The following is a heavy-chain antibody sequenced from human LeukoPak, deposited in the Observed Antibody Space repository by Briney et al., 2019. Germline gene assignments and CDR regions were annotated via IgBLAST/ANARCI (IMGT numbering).Heavy chain of an antibody. CDR2: ISGDGVST. CDR3: ARESGKFDY. V-gene: IGHV3-43*02. J-gene: IGHJ4*02. CDR1: GVTVSSNH. Sequence: GGSLRLSCAVSGVTVSSNHMSWVRQAPGQGLEWVSLISGDGVSTFFADSVKGRFSISRDNSKNSLFLEMSSLRTEDTAMYYCARESGKFDYWGQGTLVAVSS.